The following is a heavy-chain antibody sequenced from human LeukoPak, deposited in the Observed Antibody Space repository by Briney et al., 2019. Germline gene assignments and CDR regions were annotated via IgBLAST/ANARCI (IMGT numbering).Heavy chain of an antibody. J-gene: IGHJ6*03. D-gene: IGHD5-18*01. CDR1: GFTFSNHG. Sequence: GGSLRLSCAASGFTFSNHGMHWVRQAPGKGLEWVAFIRYDGTDKYYADSVKGRFTISRDNSENTVSLQLNSLRAEDTAVYYCGKGLAYTYPYSGNMDVWGKGTTVTIYS. CDR2: IRYDGTDK. V-gene: IGHV3-30*02. CDR3: GKGLAYTYPYSGNMDV.